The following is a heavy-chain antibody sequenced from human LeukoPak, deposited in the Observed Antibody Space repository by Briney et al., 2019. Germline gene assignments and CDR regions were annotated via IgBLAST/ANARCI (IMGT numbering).Heavy chain of an antibody. Sequence: GGSLRLSCAAPGFTFSSYAMSWVRQAPGKGLEWVSAISGSGGSTYYADSVKGRFTISRDNSKNTLYLQMNSLRAEDTAVYYCAKNIVVVVAAANSWGQGTLVTVSS. J-gene: IGHJ4*02. V-gene: IGHV3-23*01. CDR1: GFTFSSYA. CDR2: ISGSGGST. CDR3: AKNIVVVVAAANS. D-gene: IGHD2-15*01.